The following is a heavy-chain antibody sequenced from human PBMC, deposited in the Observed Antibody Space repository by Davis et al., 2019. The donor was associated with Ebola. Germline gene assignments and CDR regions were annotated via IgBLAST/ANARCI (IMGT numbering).Heavy chain of an antibody. CDR2: IYPGDSDI. CDR1: GNSFTSHW. CDR3: ATLRRTITGMDDGFDI. D-gene: IGHD1-20*01. J-gene: IGHJ3*02. V-gene: IGHV5-51*01. Sequence: GESLKISCKDSGNSFTSHWIGWVRQLPGKGLEWMGIIYPGDSDIRYSPSFRGQVTISADKSIKTAFLQWSSLKASDTAMYYCATLRRTITGMDDGFDIWGQGTMVTVSS.